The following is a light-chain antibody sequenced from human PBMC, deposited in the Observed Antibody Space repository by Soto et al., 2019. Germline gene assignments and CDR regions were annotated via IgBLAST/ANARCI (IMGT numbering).Light chain of an antibody. Sequence: QSVLTQPASVSGSPGQSITVSCTGTSSDVGGYKYVSWYQHHPGRAPKLMIYEVSNRPSGVSHRFSGSKSGNTASLTISGLQAEDEADYYCSSYTSRSTLVFGTGTKVTVL. V-gene: IGLV2-14*01. CDR1: SSDVGGYKY. CDR3: SSYTSRSTLV. J-gene: IGLJ1*01. CDR2: EVS.